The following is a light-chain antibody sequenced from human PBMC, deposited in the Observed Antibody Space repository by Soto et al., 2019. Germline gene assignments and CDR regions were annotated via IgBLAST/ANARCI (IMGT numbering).Light chain of an antibody. CDR2: GVT. CDR3: SSYTTSSTLG. J-gene: IGLJ2*01. CDR1: SSDIDAYNY. V-gene: IGLV2-14*01. Sequence: QSVLTQPASVSGSPGQSITISCTGTSSDIDAYNYVSWYQQHPGKAPKLMIYGVTNRPSGVSNRFSGSKSGNTASLTISGLQAEDEADYYCSSYTTSSTLGFGGGTKLTVL.